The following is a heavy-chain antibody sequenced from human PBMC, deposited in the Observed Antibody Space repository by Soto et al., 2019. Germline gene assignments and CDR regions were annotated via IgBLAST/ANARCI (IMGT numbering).Heavy chain of an antibody. Sequence: PSETLSLTCTVSGGSISSGGYYWSWIRQHPGKGLEWVGYIDYSGSTFYNPSLKSRVTISVDTSKNQFSLKVNSMNAADTAVYYCARVQVAGPRSDAGYFENWGQGALVNVSS. D-gene: IGHD6-19*01. J-gene: IGHJ4*02. CDR1: GGSISSGGYY. CDR3: ARVQVAGPRSDAGYFEN. V-gene: IGHV4-31*02. CDR2: IDYSGST.